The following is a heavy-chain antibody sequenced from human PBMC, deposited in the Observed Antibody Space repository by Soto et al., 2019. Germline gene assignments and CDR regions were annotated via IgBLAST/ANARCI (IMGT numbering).Heavy chain of an antibody. Sequence: QVQLVQSGAEVKKPGSSVKVTCKASGAIFSSNAISWVRQAPGQGLEWMGGILPIFGRTNYAQKFQGRVTITADESTRTAYMELSSLKSEDTAGYYCATGGRGYSYATRFYVEYWGQGTLVTVSS. CDR2: ILPIFGRT. CDR1: GAIFSSNA. CDR3: ATGGRGYSYATRFYVEY. J-gene: IGHJ4*02. D-gene: IGHD5-18*01. V-gene: IGHV1-69*01.